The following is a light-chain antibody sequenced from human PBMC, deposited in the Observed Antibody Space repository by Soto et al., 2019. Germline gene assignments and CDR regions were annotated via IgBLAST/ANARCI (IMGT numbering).Light chain of an antibody. CDR2: WAS. CDR3: QQYKDYVWT. J-gene: IGKJ1*01. V-gene: IGKV4-1*01. CDR1: QSVFSNSNNKKY. Sequence: DILMTQSADSLAVSLGERATINCKSSQSVFSNSNNKKYLAWYQQKPGQPPKLRIHWASIRESGVPDRFSGSGSATEFTLTISCLQSDDCATYYCQQYKDYVWTFGQGTKVDIK.